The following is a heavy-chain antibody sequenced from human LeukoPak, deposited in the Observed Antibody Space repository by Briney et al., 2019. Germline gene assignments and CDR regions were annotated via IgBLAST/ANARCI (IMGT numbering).Heavy chain of an antibody. CDR2: ISYSSYTI. CDR1: GFTFSTYS. V-gene: IGHV3-48*01. J-gene: IGHJ4*02. CDR3: AKDPPSGIAAAGDTANFDY. Sequence: GGSLRLSCAASGFTFSTYSMNWVRQAPGKGLEWLSYISYSSYTIYYADSVKGRFTISRDNAKNTLYLQVNSLRAEDTAVYYCAKDPPSGIAAAGDTANFDYWGQGTLVTVSS. D-gene: IGHD6-13*01.